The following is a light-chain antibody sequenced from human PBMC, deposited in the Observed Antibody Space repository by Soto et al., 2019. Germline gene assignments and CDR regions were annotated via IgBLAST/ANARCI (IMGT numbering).Light chain of an antibody. J-gene: IGKJ1*01. CDR1: QSVLSSSNNKNY. Sequence: DIVMTQSPDSLAVSLGERATINCKSSQSVLSSSNNKNYLTWYQQKPGQPPQLLIFWASTRESGVPDRFSGSGSGTDFSLTISSLQAEDVAVYYCQQYYGTSPTFGQGTKVEIK. CDR2: WAS. V-gene: IGKV4-1*01. CDR3: QQYYGTSPT.